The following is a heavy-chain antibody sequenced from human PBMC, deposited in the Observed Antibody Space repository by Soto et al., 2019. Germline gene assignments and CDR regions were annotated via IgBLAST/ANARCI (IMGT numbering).Heavy chain of an antibody. CDR3: AKDLQGCSSTSCYYYFDY. Sequence: GGSLRLSCAASGFTFSSYAMSWVRQAPGKGLEWVSAISGIVGSTYYADSVKGRFTISRDNSKNTLYLQMNSLRAEDTAVYYCAKDLQGCSSTSCYYYFDYWGQGTLVTVSS. CDR2: ISGIVGST. CDR1: GFTFSSYA. V-gene: IGHV3-23*01. J-gene: IGHJ4*02. D-gene: IGHD2-2*01.